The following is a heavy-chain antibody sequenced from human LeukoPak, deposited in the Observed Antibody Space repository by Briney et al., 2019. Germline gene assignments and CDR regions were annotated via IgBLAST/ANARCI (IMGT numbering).Heavy chain of an antibody. D-gene: IGHD3-16*01. CDR1: GGSISSYY. J-gene: IGHJ6*02. CDR2: IYYRGST. Sequence: SETLSLTCTVSGGSISSYYWSWVRQPPGKGREWIGYIYYRGSTNYSPSLKSRVTISVDTSKNQFSLKLSSVTAADTAVYYCARDIGDYRGYYYSYYGMDVWGQGTTVTVSS. V-gene: IGHV4-59*01. CDR3: ARDIGDYRGYYYSYYGMDV.